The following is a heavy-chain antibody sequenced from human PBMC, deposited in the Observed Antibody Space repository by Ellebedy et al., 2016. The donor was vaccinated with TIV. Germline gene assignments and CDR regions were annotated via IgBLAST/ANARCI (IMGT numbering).Heavy chain of an antibody. J-gene: IGHJ1*01. CDR3: MFKGLSARLY. Sequence: GESLKISCEASGFTFSNYAMCWVRQAPGMGLEWVSTINGYTTYYADSVKGRFTISRDNANNSLFLQMNSLRAEDTAVYYCMFKGLSARLYWGQGTLVTVSS. CDR2: INGYTT. CDR1: GFTFSNYA. V-gene: IGHV3-23*01. D-gene: IGHD6-6*01.